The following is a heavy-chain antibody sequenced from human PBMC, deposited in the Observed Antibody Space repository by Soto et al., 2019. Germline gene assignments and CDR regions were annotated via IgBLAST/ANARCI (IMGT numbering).Heavy chain of an antibody. CDR3: ARDSSYAFDI. Sequence: EVQLVESGGGLVQPGGSLRLSCAASGFTFSSYSMNWVRRAPGKGREWVSHVTVSSNGIYYTDSVKGRFTISRDNAKNSLYLQMNSLRDEGTAVYYGARDSSYAFDIWGQGTMVTVSS. CDR2: VTVSSNGI. J-gene: IGHJ3*02. CDR1: GFTFSSYS. V-gene: IGHV3-48*02.